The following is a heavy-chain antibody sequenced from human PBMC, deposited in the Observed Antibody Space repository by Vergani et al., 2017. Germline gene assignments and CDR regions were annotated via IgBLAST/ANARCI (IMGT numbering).Heavy chain of an antibody. V-gene: IGHV3-33*01. CDR1: GFTFNQYC. Sequence: QVHLVESGGGVVQPGRSLILSCAASGFTFNQYCMHWVRQAPGKGLDFVAVTWYDGNNKKYSYSVKGRFTISRDNSKSTMYLQMNSLRDEDTGVYYCARDLRLLYNRFDPLGQGTLVTVSS. J-gene: IGHJ5*02. CDR2: TWYDGNNK. CDR3: ARDLRLLYNRFDP. D-gene: IGHD1-14*01.